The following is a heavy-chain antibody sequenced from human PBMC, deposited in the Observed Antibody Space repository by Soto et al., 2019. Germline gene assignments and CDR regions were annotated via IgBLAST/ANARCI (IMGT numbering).Heavy chain of an antibody. CDR1: GYSFMSYW. CDR2: FYPGDSTS. Sequence: PGGSLKISCKSSGYSFMSYWVAWVRQKPGKGLEWMGTFYPGDSTSTYSPSFQGQVTISVDKSISTAYLHLSNLKASDTAMYYCARIIGYCRNNDCSWTFDIWGQGTTVTVSS. V-gene: IGHV5-51*01. D-gene: IGHD2-2*03. CDR3: ARIIGYCRNNDCSWTFDI. J-gene: IGHJ3*02.